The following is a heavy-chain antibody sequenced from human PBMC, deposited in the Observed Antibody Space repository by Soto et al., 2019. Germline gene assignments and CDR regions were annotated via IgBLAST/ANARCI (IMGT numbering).Heavy chain of an antibody. D-gene: IGHD3-10*01. CDR2: IKCDGSEK. CDR1: GFTFSSSW. V-gene: IGHV3-30*02. Sequence: PGGSLRLSWAASGFTFSSSWMHWVCQAPEKGQEWVADIKCDGSEKYHADSVKGRFTISRDNSKNTLDLQVSSLRDDDTAVYYCAKDSYGSGYGYYMDVWGKGTTVTVSS. J-gene: IGHJ6*03. CDR3: AKDSYGSGYGYYMDV.